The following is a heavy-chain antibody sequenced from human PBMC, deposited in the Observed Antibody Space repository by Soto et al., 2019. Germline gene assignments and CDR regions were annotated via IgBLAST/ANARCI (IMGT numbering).Heavy chain of an antibody. CDR1: GGSISSGGYH. CDR3: ASLIQLSQPNYFDY. D-gene: IGHD5-18*01. V-gene: IGHV4-31*03. J-gene: IGHJ4*02. CDR2: IYYSGST. Sequence: PSETLSLTCTVSGGSISSGGYHWSWIRQHPGKGLEWIGYIYYSGSTYYNPSLKSRVTISVDTSKNQFSLKLSSVTAADTAVYYCASLIQLSQPNYFDYWGQGTLVTVSS.